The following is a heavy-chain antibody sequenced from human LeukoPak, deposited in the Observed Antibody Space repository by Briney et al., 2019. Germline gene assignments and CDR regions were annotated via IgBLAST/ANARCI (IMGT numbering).Heavy chain of an antibody. CDR3: ARDRRYCSSTSCRQYYYYYGMDV. CDR1: GGSFRGYY. CDR2: IYYSGST. V-gene: IGHV4-31*11. Sequence: SETLSLTCAVYGGSFRGYYWSWIRQHPGKGLEWIGYIYYSGSTYYNPSLKSRVTISVDTSKNQFSLKLSSVTAADTAVYYCARDRRYCSSTSCRQYYYYYGMDVWGQGTTVTVSS. J-gene: IGHJ6*02. D-gene: IGHD2-2*01.